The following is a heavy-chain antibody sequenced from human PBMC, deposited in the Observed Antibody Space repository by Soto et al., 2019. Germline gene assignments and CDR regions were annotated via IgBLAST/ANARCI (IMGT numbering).Heavy chain of an antibody. CDR1: GFTFNNYA. J-gene: IGHJ4*02. CDR3: ARGNFDSAWAYYFDS. D-gene: IGHD6-19*01. CDR2: ISGNGVNT. V-gene: IGHV3-23*01. Sequence: PGGSLRLSCAASGFTFNNYAMSWVRQAPGKGLKWASAISGNGVNTYYADSVKGRFTISRDNVKNTLYLHLSSLRAEDTAVYYCARGNFDSAWAYYFDSWGQGPLVTVSS.